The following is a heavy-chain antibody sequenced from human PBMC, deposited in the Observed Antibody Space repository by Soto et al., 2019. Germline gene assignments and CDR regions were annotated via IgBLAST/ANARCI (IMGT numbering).Heavy chain of an antibody. CDR3: ARGSRAVGFDIVAMIRTHYYYYYMDV. CDR1: GYTFTGYY. Sequence: GASVKVSCKASGYTFTGYYMRWVRQAPGQGLEWMGWINPNSGGTNYAQKFQGWVTMTRDTSISTAYMELSRLRSDDTAVYYCARGSRAVGFDIVAMIRTHYYYYYMDVWGKGTTVTVSS. D-gene: IGHD5-12*01. CDR2: INPNSGGT. J-gene: IGHJ6*03. V-gene: IGHV1-2*04.